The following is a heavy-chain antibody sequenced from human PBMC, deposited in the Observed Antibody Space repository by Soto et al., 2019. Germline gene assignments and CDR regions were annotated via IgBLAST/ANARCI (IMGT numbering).Heavy chain of an antibody. CDR2: ISSSSSTI. Sequence: EVQLVESGGGLVQPGGSLRLSCAASGFTFSSYSMNWVRQAPGKGLEWVSYISSSSSTIYYADSVKGRFTISRDNAKNTLDLQMNSRRAEDTAVYYCARPYYYGSGSYAFDIWGQGTMVTVSS. D-gene: IGHD3-10*01. J-gene: IGHJ3*02. CDR3: ARPYYYGSGSYAFDI. V-gene: IGHV3-48*01. CDR1: GFTFSSYS.